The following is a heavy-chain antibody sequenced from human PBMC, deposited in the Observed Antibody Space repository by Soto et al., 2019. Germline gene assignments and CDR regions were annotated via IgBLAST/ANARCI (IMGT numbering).Heavy chain of an antibody. CDR1: GFTFSSYG. Sequence: PGGSLRLSCAASGFTFSSYGMHWVRQAPGKGLEWVAVIWYDGSNKYYADSVKGRFTISRDNSKNTLYLQMNSLRAEDTAVYYCASSTYGSGSYYDYWGQGTLVTVSS. D-gene: IGHD3-10*01. J-gene: IGHJ4*02. V-gene: IGHV3-33*01. CDR2: IWYDGSNK. CDR3: ASSTYGSGSYYDY.